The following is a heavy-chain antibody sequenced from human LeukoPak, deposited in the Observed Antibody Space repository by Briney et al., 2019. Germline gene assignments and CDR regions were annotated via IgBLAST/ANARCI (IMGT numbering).Heavy chain of an antibody. Sequence: SETLSLTCTVSGGSISSYYWSWIRQPPEKGLEWIGYIFYSGNTNYNPSLKSRVIISVDTSKNQFSLKLSSVTAADTAVYYCARYYDSSGYAPSWYFDYWGQGTLVTVSS. CDR2: IFYSGNT. D-gene: IGHD3-22*01. J-gene: IGHJ4*02. CDR3: ARYYDSSGYAPSWYFDY. V-gene: IGHV4-59*01. CDR1: GGSISSYY.